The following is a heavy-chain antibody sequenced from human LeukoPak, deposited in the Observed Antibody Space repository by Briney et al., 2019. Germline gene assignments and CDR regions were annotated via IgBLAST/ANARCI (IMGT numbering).Heavy chain of an antibody. V-gene: IGHV4-59*11. CDR1: AGSIGSHY. Sequence: SETLSLTCTVSAGSIGSHYWTWIRQTPGKGLEWIGYVYDIGSTKYNPPLKSRVSISVDTSKNQFSLRLSSVTAADTAVYYCARGGVLKSVDYWGGGTLVAVSS. D-gene: IGHD3-16*01. CDR2: VYDIGST. J-gene: IGHJ4*02. CDR3: ARGGVLKSVDY.